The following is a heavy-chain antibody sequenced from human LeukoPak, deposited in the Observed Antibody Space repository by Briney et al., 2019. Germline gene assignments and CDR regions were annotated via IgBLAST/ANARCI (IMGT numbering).Heavy chain of an antibody. D-gene: IGHD4-23*01. CDR3: ANSLTSGY. CDR2: ISTDGTST. V-gene: IGHV3-74*01. J-gene: IGHJ4*02. CDR1: GFSFSSHL. Sequence: GGSLRLSCAASGFSFSSHLMYWVRQAPGKGLECVSRISTDGTSTNYADSVKGRFTISRDNARNTLYLQMNSLRAEDTAVYYCANSLTSGYWGQGTLVTVSS.